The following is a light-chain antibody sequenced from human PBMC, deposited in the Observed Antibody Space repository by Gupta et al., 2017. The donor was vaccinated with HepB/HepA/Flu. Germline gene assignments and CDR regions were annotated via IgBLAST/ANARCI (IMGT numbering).Light chain of an antibody. Sequence: EIVLTQSPGTMSLSPGDRATLSCKTSQSVSSTFLAWYQQKPGQAPRLLISAASNRATGIPDRFSGSGSGTDFALTINILEPEDFAVYYCQQYVTSPPGYTFGQGTKLEIK. J-gene: IGKJ2*01. CDR3: QQYVTSPPGYT. CDR2: AAS. CDR1: QSVSSTF. V-gene: IGKV3-20*01.